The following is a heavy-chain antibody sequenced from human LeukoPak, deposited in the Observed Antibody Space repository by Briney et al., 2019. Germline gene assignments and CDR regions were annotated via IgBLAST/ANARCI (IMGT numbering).Heavy chain of an antibody. CDR1: GGSFSGYY. J-gene: IGHJ6*02. CDR2: INHSGST. D-gene: IGHD6-6*01. Sequence: SETLSLTCAVYGGSFSGYYWSWIRQPPGKGLEWIGEINHSGSTNYNPSLKSRVTISVDTFKNQFSLKLSSVTAADTAVYYCAAARRYYYGMDVWGQGTTVTVSS. CDR3: AAARRYYYGMDV. V-gene: IGHV4-34*01.